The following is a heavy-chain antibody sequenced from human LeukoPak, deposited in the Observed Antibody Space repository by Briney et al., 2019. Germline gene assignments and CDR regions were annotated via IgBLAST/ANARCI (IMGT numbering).Heavy chain of an antibody. CDR2: ISYSGTT. V-gene: IGHV4-39*01. CDR1: GGSISSSGYY. CDR3: ARQQAYCSSSWWVDY. Sequence: SETLSLTCTVSGGSISSSGYYWGWVRQPPGGGLEWIGSISYSGTTFDNPSLKSRVTLSVDTSKNQFSLRLGSVTAADTAVYYCARQQAYCSSSWWVDYWGQGTLVTVSS. D-gene: IGHD6-6*01. J-gene: IGHJ4*02.